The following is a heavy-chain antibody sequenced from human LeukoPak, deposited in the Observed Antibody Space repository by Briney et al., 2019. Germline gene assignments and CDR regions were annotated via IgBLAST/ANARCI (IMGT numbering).Heavy chain of an antibody. CDR2: INHSGST. V-gene: IGHV4-34*01. J-gene: IGHJ4*02. CDR3: ARSTELYSRCFDY. D-gene: IGHD6-13*01. Sequence: KASETLSLTCAVYGGSFSGYYWSWIRQPPGKGLEWIGEINHSGSTNYNPSLKSRVTISVDTSKNQFSLKLSSVTAADTAVYYCARSTELYSRCFDYWGQGTLVTVSS. CDR1: GGSFSGYY.